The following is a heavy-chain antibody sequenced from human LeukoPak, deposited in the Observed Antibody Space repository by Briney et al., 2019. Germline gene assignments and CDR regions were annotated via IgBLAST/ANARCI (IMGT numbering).Heavy chain of an antibody. V-gene: IGHV4-4*02. CDR1: GGSISSSNW. CDR3: ARLPSTTGTTGDFDY. CDR2: IYHSGST. J-gene: IGHJ4*02. D-gene: IGHD1-1*01. Sequence: SGTLSLTCAVSGGSISSSNWWSWVRQPPGKGLEWIGEIYHSGSTNYNPSLKSRVAISVDRSKNQFSLKLSSVTAADTAVYYCARLPSTTGTTGDFDYWGQGTLVTVSS.